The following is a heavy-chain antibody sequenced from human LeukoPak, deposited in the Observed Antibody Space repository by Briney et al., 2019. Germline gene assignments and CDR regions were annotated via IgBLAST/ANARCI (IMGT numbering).Heavy chain of an antibody. CDR2: TYSGGST. J-gene: IGHJ4*02. CDR3: ARDWSLDL. Sequence: GGSLRLSCAASGFTFSSYEMSWVRQAPGMRLEWVSVTYSGGSTYYADSVKGRFTISRDNSKNTLYLQMNNLRAEDTAVYYCARDWSLDLWGQGTLVTVSS. CDR1: GFTFSSYE. V-gene: IGHV3-66*01. D-gene: IGHD3-3*01.